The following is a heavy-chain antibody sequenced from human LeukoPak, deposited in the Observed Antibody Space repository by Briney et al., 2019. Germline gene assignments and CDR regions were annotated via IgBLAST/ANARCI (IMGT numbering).Heavy chain of an antibody. CDR1: GFTFSSYA. D-gene: IGHD6-19*01. Sequence: GGSLRLSCAASGFTFSSYAMSWVRQAPGKGLEWVSAISGSGGSTYYADSVKGRFTISRDNSKNTLYLQMNSLRAEDTAVYYCAKSTSIAVAGTGDFDYWGQGTLVTASS. CDR2: ISGSGGST. CDR3: AKSTSIAVAGTGDFDY. J-gene: IGHJ4*02. V-gene: IGHV3-23*01.